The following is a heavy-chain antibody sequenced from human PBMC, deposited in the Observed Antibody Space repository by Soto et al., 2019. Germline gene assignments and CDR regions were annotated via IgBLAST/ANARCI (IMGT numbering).Heavy chain of an antibody. CDR1: GFIFSGYG. D-gene: IGHD3-9*01. J-gene: IGHJ6*02. CDR3: AKDILRDQLDWGMDV. Sequence: QVQLVESGGGVVQPWGSLRLSCSGSGFIFSGYGMHWVRQPPGKGLEWVAVISYDGRRKYYEDSVKGRFTVSRDNSQNTVYLEMNSLRVEDSAIYYCAKDILRDQLDWGMDVWGQGTTVTVSS. V-gene: IGHV3-30*18. CDR2: ISYDGRRK.